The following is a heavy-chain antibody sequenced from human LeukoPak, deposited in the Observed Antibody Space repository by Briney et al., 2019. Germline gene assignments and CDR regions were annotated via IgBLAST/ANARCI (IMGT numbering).Heavy chain of an antibody. Sequence: PSETLSLTCAVYGGSFSGYYWSWIRQPPGKGLEWIGEINHSGSTNYNPSLKSRVTISVDTSKNQFSLKLSSVTAADTAVYYCARARGHDFWSGYPYYFDYWGQGTLVTVSS. CDR3: ARARGHDFWSGYPYYFDY. CDR2: INHSGST. V-gene: IGHV4-34*01. J-gene: IGHJ4*02. CDR1: GGSFSGYY. D-gene: IGHD3-3*01.